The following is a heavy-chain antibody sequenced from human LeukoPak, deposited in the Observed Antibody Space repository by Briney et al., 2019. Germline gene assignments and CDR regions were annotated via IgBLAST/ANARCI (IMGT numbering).Heavy chain of an antibody. J-gene: IGHJ5*02. CDR1: GYTFTIYY. D-gene: IGHD6-19*01. CDR3: ARDAIILEYSSGWYNWFDP. V-gene: IGHV1-46*01. CDR2: INPSGGST. Sequence: ASVKVSYKASGYTFTIYYMHWVRQAPGQGLEWMGIINPSGGSTSYAQKFQGRVTMTRDTSTSTVYMELSSLRSEDTAVYYCARDAIILEYSSGWYNWFDPWGQGTLVTVSS.